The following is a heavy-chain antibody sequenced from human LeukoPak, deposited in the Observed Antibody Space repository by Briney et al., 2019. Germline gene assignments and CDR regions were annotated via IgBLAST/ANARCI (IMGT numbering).Heavy chain of an antibody. CDR2: ISGSGGST. CDR3: AKDPRGYYDSSGYYSLDY. CDR1: GFTFSSYA. Sequence: GGSLRLSCAASGFTFSSYAMSWVRQAPGKGLEWVSGISGSGGSTYYADSVKGRFTISRDNSKNTLYLQMNSLRAEDTAVYYCAKDPRGYYDSSGYYSLDYWGQGTLVTVSS. V-gene: IGHV3-23*01. D-gene: IGHD3-22*01. J-gene: IGHJ4*02.